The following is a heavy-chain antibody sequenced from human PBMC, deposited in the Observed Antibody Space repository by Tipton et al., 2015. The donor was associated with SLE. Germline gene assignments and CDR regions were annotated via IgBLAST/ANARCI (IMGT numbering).Heavy chain of an antibody. D-gene: IGHD3-10*01. Sequence: SLRLSCAVSGFTFSSYWMHWVRQAPGKGLVWVSRINSDGSTTTYADSVKGRFTISRDNAKNTLYLQMNSLRVEDTAVYYCARATGEAFDFWGQGTLVTVSP. V-gene: IGHV3-74*01. CDR1: GFTFSSYW. J-gene: IGHJ4*02. CDR2: INSDGSTT. CDR3: ARATGEAFDF.